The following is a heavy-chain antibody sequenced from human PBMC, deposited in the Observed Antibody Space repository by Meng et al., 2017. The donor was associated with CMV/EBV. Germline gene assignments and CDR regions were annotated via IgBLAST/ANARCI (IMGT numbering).Heavy chain of an antibody. CDR1: GYTFTSYG. V-gene: IGHV1-18*01. J-gene: IGHJ4*02. CDR3: ARSTKYSSSWFFDY. D-gene: IGHD6-13*01. CDR2: ISAYNGNK. Sequence: ASVKVSCKASGYTFTSYGISWVRQAPGQGLEWMGWISAYNGNKNDAQKLQGRVTMTTDTSTSTAYMELRSLRSDDTAVYYCARSTKYSSSWFFDYWGQGTLVTVSS.